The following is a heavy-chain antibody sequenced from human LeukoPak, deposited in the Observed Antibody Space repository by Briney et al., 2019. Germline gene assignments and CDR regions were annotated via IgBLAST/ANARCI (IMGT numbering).Heavy chain of an antibody. J-gene: IGHJ6*03. CDR3: ARAGYYDILTGYYGYYYYYMDV. D-gene: IGHD3-9*01. CDR1: GGSISSYY. CDR2: IYYSGGT. Sequence: PSETLSLTCTVSGGSISSYYWSWIRQPPGKGLQWIGYIYYSGGTNYNPSLKSRVTISVDTSKNQFSLKLSSVTAADTAVYYCARAGYYDILTGYYGYYYYYMDVWGKGTTVTISS. V-gene: IGHV4-59*12.